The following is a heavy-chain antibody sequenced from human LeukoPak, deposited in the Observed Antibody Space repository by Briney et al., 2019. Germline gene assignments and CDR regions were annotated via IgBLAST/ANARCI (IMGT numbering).Heavy chain of an antibody. CDR3: ARDSGRDFWSGYYNFNFDY. Sequence: PSETLSLTCTVSGASISTYFWSWIRQSAEKGLEWIGRVYASGTPKYNSSLKSRLTMSVDTSKNQISLSLNSVTAADMAVYYCARDSGRDFWSGYYNFNFDYWGQGTLVTVSS. CDR2: VYASGTP. D-gene: IGHD3-3*01. CDR1: GASISTYF. V-gene: IGHV4-4*07. J-gene: IGHJ4*02.